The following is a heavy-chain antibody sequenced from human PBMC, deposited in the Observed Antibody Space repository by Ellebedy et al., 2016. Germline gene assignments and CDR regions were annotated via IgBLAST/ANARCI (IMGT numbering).Heavy chain of an antibody. CDR1: GFSLSTSGMC. D-gene: IGHD6-13*01. CDR3: ARNWRVDSSSWYRLDY. J-gene: IGHJ4*02. CDR2: IDWDDDK. V-gene: IGHV2-70*11. Sequence: SGPTLVKPTQTLTLTCTFSGFSLSTSGMCVSWIRQPPGKALEWLARIDWDDDKYYSTSLKTRLTISKDTSKNQVVLTMTNMDPVDTATYYCARNWRVDSSSWYRLDYWGQGTLVTVSS.